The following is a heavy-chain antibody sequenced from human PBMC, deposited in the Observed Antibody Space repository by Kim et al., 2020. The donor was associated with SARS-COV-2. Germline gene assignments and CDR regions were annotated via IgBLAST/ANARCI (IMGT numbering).Heavy chain of an antibody. V-gene: IGHV4-31*03. CDR2: ISYSGNS. CDR1: GGSIRSGGKF. J-gene: IGHJ4*02. Sequence: SETLSLTCSFSGGSIRSGGKFWTWIRQHPAKGLEWIGYISYSGNSHYSPSLRSRVSISLQTSENQCSLELTSVTAADTAVCHCARGHPLVYWVQGILVT. CDR3: ARGHPLVY.